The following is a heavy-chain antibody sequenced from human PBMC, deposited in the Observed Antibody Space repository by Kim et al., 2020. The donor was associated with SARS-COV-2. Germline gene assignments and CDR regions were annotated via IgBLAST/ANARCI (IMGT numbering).Heavy chain of an antibody. V-gene: IGHV3-21*01. D-gene: IGHD6-19*01. CDR2: ISSSSSYI. CDR1: GFTFSSYS. CDR3: ARDRTTSGWYISGAFDY. J-gene: IGHJ4*02. Sequence: GGSLRLSCAASGFTFSSYSMNWVRQAPGKGLEWVSSISSSSSYIYYADSVKGRFTISRDNAKNSLYLQMNSLRAEDTAVYYCARDRTTSGWYISGAFDYWGQGTLGTVSS.